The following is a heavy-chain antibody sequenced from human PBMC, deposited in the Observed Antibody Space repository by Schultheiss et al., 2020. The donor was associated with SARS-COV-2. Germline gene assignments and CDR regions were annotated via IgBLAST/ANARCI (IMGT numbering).Heavy chain of an antibody. J-gene: IGHJ3*02. CDR1: GGSFSGYY. D-gene: IGHD3-3*01. V-gene: IGHV4-59*08. CDR3: ARHKGRFLEWLLYADAFDI. CDR2: IYYSGST. Sequence: SETLSLTCAVYGGSFSGYYWSWIRQPPGKGLEWIGYIYYSGSTNYNPSLKSRVTISVDTSKNQFSLKLSSVTAADTAVFYCARHKGRFLEWLLYADAFDIWGQGTMVTVSS.